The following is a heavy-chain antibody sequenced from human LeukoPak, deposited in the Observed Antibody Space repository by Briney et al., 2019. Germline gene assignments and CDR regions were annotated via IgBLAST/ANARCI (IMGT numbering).Heavy chain of an antibody. Sequence: ASVEVSCKASGYTFTSYGISWVRQAPGQGLEWMGWISAYNGNTNYAQKLQGRVTMTTDTSTSTGYMELRSLRSDDTAVYYCARQYSSSWDFDYWGQGTLVTVSS. CDR1: GYTFTSYG. CDR2: ISAYNGNT. CDR3: ARQYSSSWDFDY. V-gene: IGHV1-18*01. D-gene: IGHD6-13*01. J-gene: IGHJ4*02.